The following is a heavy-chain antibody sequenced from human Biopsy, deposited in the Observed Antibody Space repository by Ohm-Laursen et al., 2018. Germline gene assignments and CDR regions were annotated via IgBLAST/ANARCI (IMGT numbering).Heavy chain of an antibody. Sequence: TLSLTCLVSGGSISSDYWSWIRQTPGKGLEWIGYIYYSGSTNYNPSLKSRVTISVDTSKNQFSLRLNSVTAADTAVYYCARATNSTGWPYYYFYGMDVWGQGTTVTVSS. V-gene: IGHV4-59*01. J-gene: IGHJ6*02. CDR1: GGSISSDY. CDR3: ARATNSTGWPYYYFYGMDV. D-gene: IGHD2/OR15-2a*01. CDR2: IYYSGST.